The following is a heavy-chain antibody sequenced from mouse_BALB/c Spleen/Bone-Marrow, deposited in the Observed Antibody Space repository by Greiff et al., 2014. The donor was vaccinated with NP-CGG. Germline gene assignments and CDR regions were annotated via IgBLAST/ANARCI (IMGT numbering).Heavy chain of an antibody. CDR1: GFTFSSYA. V-gene: IGHV5-6-5*01. CDR3: AREVDGWYYFDY. CDR2: ISSGGST. Sequence: EVQVVESGGGLVKPEGSLKLSCAASGFTFSSYAMSWVRQTPEKRLEWVASISSGGSTYYPDSVKGRFTISRDNARNILYLQMSSLRSEDTAMYYCAREVDGWYYFDYWGQGTTLTVSS. J-gene: IGHJ2*01. D-gene: IGHD2-3*01.